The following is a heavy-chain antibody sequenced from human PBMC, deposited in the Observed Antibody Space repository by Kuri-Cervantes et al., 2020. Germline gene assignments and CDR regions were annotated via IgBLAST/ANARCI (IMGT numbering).Heavy chain of an antibody. J-gene: IGHJ4*02. Sequence: GESLKISCAASGFTFSSYWMSWVRQAPGKGLEWVANIKQDGSEKYYVDSVKGRFTISRDNAKNSLYLQMNSLRAEDTAVYYCVREYCSSSSCTFDYWGQGTLVTVSS. D-gene: IGHD2-2*01. CDR1: GFTFSSYW. V-gene: IGHV3-7*01. CDR3: VREYCSSSSCTFDY. CDR2: IKQDGSEK.